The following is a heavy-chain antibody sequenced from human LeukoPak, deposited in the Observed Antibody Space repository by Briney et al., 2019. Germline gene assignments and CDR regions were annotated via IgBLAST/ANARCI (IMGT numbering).Heavy chain of an antibody. V-gene: IGHV3-53*01. CDR2: IYSGGST. J-gene: IGHJ6*03. CDR3: ATDGDFWSGRHMDV. CDR1: GFTVSSNY. D-gene: IGHD3-3*01. Sequence: GGSLRLSCAASGFTVSSNYMSWVRQAPGKGLGWVSVIYSGGSTYYADSVKGRFTISRDNSKNTLYLQMNSLRAEDTAVYYCATDGDFWSGRHMDVWGKGTTVTVSS.